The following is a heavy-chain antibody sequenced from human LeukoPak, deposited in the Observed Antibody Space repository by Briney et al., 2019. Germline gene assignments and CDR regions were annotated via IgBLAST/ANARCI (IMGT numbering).Heavy chain of an antibody. CDR3: ARVWLPG. V-gene: IGHV3-74*01. CDR1: GFVFDTHA. D-gene: IGHD5-12*01. CDR2: INSDGIIT. J-gene: IGHJ4*02. Sequence: GGSLRLSCAASGFVFDTHAMNWVRQAPGKGLEWVSRINSDGIITNYADSVKGRFTISRDNAKNTLYLQMNSLRVEDTAVYYCARVWLPGWGQGTLVTVSS.